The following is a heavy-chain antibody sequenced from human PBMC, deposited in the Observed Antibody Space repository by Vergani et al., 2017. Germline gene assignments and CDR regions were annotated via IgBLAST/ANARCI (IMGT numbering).Heavy chain of an antibody. V-gene: IGHV4-61*02. CDR1: GGSISSGSYY. D-gene: IGHD3-22*01. Sequence: QVQLQESGPGLVKPSQTLSLTCTVSGGSISSGSYYWSWIRQPAGKGLEWIGRIYTSGSTNYNPSLKSRVTISVDTSKNQFSLKLSSVTAADTALYYCARESTYYYDSSGSAFDIWGQGTMVTVSS. CDR2: IYTSGST. J-gene: IGHJ3*02. CDR3: ARESTYYYDSSGSAFDI.